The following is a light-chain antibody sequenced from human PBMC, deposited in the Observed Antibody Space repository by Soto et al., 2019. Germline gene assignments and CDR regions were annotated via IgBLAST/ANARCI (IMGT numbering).Light chain of an antibody. CDR1: SSNIGAVFD. V-gene: IGLV1-40*01. CDR2: ENT. Sequence: QSVLTQPPSVSGAPGQRVTISCTGSSSNIGAVFDVHWYQQVPGTAPKLLIYENTKRPSGVPDLFSGSKSGTSASLAITGLQAEDEADYYCQSYDSGLSGWLFGGGTQLTVL. CDR3: QSYDSGLSGWL. J-gene: IGLJ2*01.